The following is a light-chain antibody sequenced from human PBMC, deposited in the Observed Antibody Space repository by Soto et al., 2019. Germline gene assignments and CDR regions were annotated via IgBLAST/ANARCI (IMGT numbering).Light chain of an antibody. CDR1: SSNIGARFD. J-gene: IGLJ2*01. CDR3: QSYDTSLSGWVI. Sequence: QSVLTQPPSVSGAPGQRVSISCTGSSSNIGARFDVHWYQQVAGAAPKLLIFDNKYRPSGVPARFSGSKSGTSASLVITGLEAEDEAYYFCQSYDTSLSGWVIFGGGTKLTV. CDR2: DNK. V-gene: IGLV1-40*01.